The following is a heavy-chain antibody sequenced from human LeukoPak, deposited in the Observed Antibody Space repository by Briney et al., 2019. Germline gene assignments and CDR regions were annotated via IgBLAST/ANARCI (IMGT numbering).Heavy chain of an antibody. D-gene: IGHD6-13*01. J-gene: IGHJ4*02. Sequence: SETLSLTCTVSGGSISSYYWSWIWQPPGKGLEWIGYIYYSGSTNYNPSLKSRVTISVDTSKNQFSLKLSSVTAADTAVYYCARAYSSSWYYFDYWGQGTLVTVSS. V-gene: IGHV4-59*01. CDR3: ARAYSSSWYYFDY. CDR1: GGSISSYY. CDR2: IYYSGST.